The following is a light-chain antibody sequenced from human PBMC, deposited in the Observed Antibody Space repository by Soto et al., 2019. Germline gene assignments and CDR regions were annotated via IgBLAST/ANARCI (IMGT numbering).Light chain of an antibody. CDR1: SSDFGGYNY. CDR3: SSYTTSYTQV. CDR2: EVS. Sequence: QSALTQPASVSGSPGQSITISCTGTSSDFGGYNYVSWYQHHPGKVPKLIIYEVSNRPSGLSNRFSGSKSGNTASLSISGLQAEDDADYYCSSYTTSYTQVFGGGTKLTVL. J-gene: IGLJ3*02. V-gene: IGLV2-14*01.